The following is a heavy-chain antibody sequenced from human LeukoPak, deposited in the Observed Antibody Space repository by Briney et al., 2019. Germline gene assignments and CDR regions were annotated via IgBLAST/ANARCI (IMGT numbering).Heavy chain of an antibody. CDR1: GFTFSSYS. CDR2: ISSSGSYI. V-gene: IGHV3-21*01. J-gene: IGHJ3*02. CDR3: ARDRSDMVRGVIGAFDI. Sequence: PGRSLRLSCAASGFTFSSYSMNWVRQAPGKGLEWVSSISSSGSYIYYADSVKGRFTISRDNAKNSLYLQMNSLRAEDTAVYYCARDRSDMVRGVIGAFDIWGQGTMVTVSS. D-gene: IGHD3-10*01.